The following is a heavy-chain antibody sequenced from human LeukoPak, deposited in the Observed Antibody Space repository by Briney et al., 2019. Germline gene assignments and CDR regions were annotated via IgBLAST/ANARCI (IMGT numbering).Heavy chain of an antibody. CDR2: IVVGSGNT. V-gene: IGHV1-58*02. Sequence: ASVKVSCKASGFTFTSSAMQWVRQARGQRLEWIGWIVVGSGNTNYAQKFQERVTITRDMSTSTAYMELSSLRSEDTAVYYCASHIVVVPAEDAFDIWCQGTMVTVSS. J-gene: IGHJ3*02. CDR1: GFTFTSSA. D-gene: IGHD2-2*01. CDR3: ASHIVVVPAEDAFDI.